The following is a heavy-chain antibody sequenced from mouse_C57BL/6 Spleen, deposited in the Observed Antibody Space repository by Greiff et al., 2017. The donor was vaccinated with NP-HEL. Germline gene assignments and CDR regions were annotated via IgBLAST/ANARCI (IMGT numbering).Heavy chain of an antibody. Sequence: QVQLQQPGAELVMPGASVKLSCKASGYTFTSYWMHWVKQRPGQGLEWIGEIDPSDSYTNSNPKFKGKSTLTVDKSTITASMQLRSLACEDAAVYDCARWLYDSAWRFDVWGTGTTVTVAS. CDR3: ARWLYDSAWRFDV. CDR2: IDPSDSYT. V-gene: IGHV1-69*01. CDR1: GYTFTSYW. J-gene: IGHJ1*03. D-gene: IGHD2-12*01.